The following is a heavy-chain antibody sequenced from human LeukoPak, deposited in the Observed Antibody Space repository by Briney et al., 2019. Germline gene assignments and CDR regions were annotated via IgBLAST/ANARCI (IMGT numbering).Heavy chain of an antibody. CDR3: ARERGGQWLVRYYYYGMDV. CDR2: IYTSGST. D-gene: IGHD6-19*01. CDR1: GGSISSYY. J-gene: IGHJ6*02. Sequence: PSENLSLTCTVPGGSISSYYWSWIRQPAGKGLEWIGRIYTSGSTNYNPSLKSRVTMSVDTSKNQSSLKLSSVTAADTAVYYCARERGGQWLVRYYYYGMDVWGQGTTVTVSS. V-gene: IGHV4-4*07.